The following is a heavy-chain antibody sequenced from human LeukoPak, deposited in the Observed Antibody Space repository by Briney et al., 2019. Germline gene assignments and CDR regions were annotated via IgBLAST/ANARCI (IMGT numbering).Heavy chain of an antibody. CDR1: GFTVSSNY. V-gene: IGHV3-53*01. CDR2: IYSSGST. CDR3: ARHHYDSSGYYYSRDY. D-gene: IGHD3-22*01. J-gene: IGHJ4*02. Sequence: QPGGSLRLSCAASGFTVSSNYMSWVRQAPGKGLEWVSVIYSSGSTYYTDSVKGRFTISRNNSKNTLYLQMNSLRAEDTAVYYCARHHYDSSGYYYSRDYWGQGTLVSVSS.